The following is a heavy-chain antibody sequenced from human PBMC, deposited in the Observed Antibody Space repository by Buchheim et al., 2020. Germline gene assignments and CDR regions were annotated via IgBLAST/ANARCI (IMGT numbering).Heavy chain of an antibody. V-gene: IGHV1-18*01. Sequence: QVQLVQSGTEVKKPGASVKVSCKASGYSFTSYSISWVRQAPGQGLEWMGWISGYDGRRNSAQKFQDRLTMTTDTSTSTAYMDLRSLRYDDTAIYYCASDVFGGLWGQGTL. CDR2: ISGYDGRR. J-gene: IGHJ4*02. D-gene: IGHD4-23*01. CDR1: GYSFTSYS. CDR3: ASDVFGGL.